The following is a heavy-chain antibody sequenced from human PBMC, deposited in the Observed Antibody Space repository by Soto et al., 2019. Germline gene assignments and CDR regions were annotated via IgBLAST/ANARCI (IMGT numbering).Heavy chain of an antibody. CDR1: GFTFDDYA. J-gene: IGHJ6*02. CDR2: MSWNSGSI. Sequence: EVQLVESGGGLVQPGRSLRLSCAASGFTFDDYAMHWVRQAPGKGLEWVSGMSWNSGSIGYADSVKGRFTIPRDNAKNSLYLQMNSLRAEDTALYYCAKEQPAGEVDVWGQGTTVTVSS. V-gene: IGHV3-9*01. D-gene: IGHD3-16*01. CDR3: AKEQPAGEVDV.